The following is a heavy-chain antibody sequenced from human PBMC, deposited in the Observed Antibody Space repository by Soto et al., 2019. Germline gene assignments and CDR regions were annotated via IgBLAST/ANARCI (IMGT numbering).Heavy chain of an antibody. CDR3: AGAVSDFDVRRYRTSYFDP. Sequence: SDTLSLTCTVSGASVSTEVNYWTWIRQHPGKGLEWIGYIDNSGSTYYNPSLTGRVDISVDTSKNQFSLNLQSLTAADTAFYYCAGAVSDFDVRRYRTSYFDPCVQGILVTVSS. CDR2: IDNSGST. V-gene: IGHV4-31*03. D-gene: IGHD3-10*02. J-gene: IGHJ4*02. CDR1: GASVSTEVNY.